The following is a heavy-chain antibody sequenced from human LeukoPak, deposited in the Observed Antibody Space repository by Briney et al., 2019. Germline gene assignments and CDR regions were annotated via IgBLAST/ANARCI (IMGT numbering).Heavy chain of an antibody. CDR1: GYSFTNYW. V-gene: IGHV5-10-1*01. Sequence: GESLKISCKGSGYSFTNYWITWVRQMPGKGLEWMGKIDPSDSYTDYSPSFQGHVTISADKSISTAYLQWSSLKASDTAMYYCARRSYNCGGDCYPQGLDYWGQGTLVTVSS. CDR2: IDPSDSYT. J-gene: IGHJ4*02. CDR3: ARRSYNCGGDCYPQGLDY. D-gene: IGHD2-21*02.